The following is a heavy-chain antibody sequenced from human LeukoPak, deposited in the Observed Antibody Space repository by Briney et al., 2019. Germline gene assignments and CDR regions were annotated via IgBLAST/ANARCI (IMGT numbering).Heavy chain of an antibody. J-gene: IGHJ4*02. V-gene: IGHV4-39*01. Sequence: SETLSLTCTVSGGSISSSSYCWGWIRQPPGKGLEWIGSIYYSGSTYYNPSLKSRVTISVDTSKNQFSLKLSSVTAADTAVYYCARQDYDSGGYYSLNYFDYWGQGTLVTVSS. CDR3: ARQDYDSGGYYSLNYFDY. D-gene: IGHD3-22*01. CDR1: GGSISSSSYC. CDR2: IYYSGST.